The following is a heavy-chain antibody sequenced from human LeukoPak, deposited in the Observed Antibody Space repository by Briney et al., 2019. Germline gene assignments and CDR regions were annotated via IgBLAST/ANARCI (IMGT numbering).Heavy chain of an antibody. D-gene: IGHD3-10*01. V-gene: IGHV4-39*01. Sequence: SETLSLTCTVSGGSISSSSYYWGWIRQPPGKGLEWIGSIYYSGSTYYNPSLKSRVTISVDTSKNQFSLKLSSVTAADTAVYYCARHDSRGPRSARYYYGSGAYSPASNGLFDYWGQGTLVTVSS. CDR1: GGSISSSSYY. CDR3: ARHDSRGPRSARYYYGSGAYSPASNGLFDY. CDR2: IYYSGST. J-gene: IGHJ4*02.